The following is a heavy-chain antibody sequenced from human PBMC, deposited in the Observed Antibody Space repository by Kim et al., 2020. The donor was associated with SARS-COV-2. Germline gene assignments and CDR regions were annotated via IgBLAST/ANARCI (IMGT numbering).Heavy chain of an antibody. CDR1: GGSISPYY. CDR3: ARYGGGSYFDY. CDR2: IYYSGST. Sequence: SETLSLTCTVSGGSISPYYWSWIRQPPGKGLEWIGYIYYSGSTNYNSSLKSRVTISVDTSKNQFSLRLGSVTAADTAVYYCARYGGGSYFDYWGQGTLVTVSS. V-gene: IGHV4-59*08. J-gene: IGHJ4*02. D-gene: IGHD1-26*01.